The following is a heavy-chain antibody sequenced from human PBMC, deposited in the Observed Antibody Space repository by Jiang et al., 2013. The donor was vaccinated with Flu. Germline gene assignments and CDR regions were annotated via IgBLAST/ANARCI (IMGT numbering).Heavy chain of an antibody. CDR2: MNPNSGNT. J-gene: IGHJ6*02. V-gene: IGHV1-8*01. CDR3: ARRVSSSWYVYYYYYGMDV. CDR1: GYTFTSYD. D-gene: IGHD6-13*01. Sequence: SGAEVKKPGASVKVSCKASGYTFTSYDINWVRQATGQGLEWMGWMNPNSGNTGYAQKFQGRVTMTRNTSISTAYMELSSLRSEDTAVYYCARRVSSSWYVYYYYYGMDVWGQGTTVTVSS.